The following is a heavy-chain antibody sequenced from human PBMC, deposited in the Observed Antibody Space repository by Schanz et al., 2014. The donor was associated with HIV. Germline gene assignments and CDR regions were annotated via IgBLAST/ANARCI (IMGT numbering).Heavy chain of an antibody. V-gene: IGHV3-30*18. CDR2: ISYDGSEE. D-gene: IGHD3-10*01. CDR1: GFTFNNFG. J-gene: IGHJ4*02. Sequence: QVQLVQSGGGVVQPGRSLRLSCAVSGFTFNNFGMHWVRQAPGKGLEWVAVISYDGSEEYFADSVKGRFTISRDNSKNTLYLQMSSLRAEDTAVYFCAQRHNMIRGVKFPSYFDYWGQGTLVTVSS. CDR3: AQRHNMIRGVKFPSYFDY.